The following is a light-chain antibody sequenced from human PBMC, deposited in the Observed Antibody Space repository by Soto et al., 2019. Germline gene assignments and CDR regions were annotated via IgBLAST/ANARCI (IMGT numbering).Light chain of an antibody. CDR3: QHYHSFSIT. CDR2: DSS. J-gene: IGKJ5*01. Sequence: EIQLPQSPPTVSASVVYSVPITCRASQSITTWLAWYQQRPGKAPKLLIYDSSSLESGVPSTFSGSGSGTEFSLTISNLRPDDFATYYCQHYHSFSITFGQGTRLEIK. CDR1: QSITTW. V-gene: IGKV1-5*01.